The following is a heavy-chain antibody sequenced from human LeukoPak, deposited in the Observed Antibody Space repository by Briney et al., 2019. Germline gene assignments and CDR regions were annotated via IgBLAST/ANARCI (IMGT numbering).Heavy chain of an antibody. Sequence: SETLSLTCTVSGGSVSSGSYYWSWIRQPPGKGLEWIGYTYYSGSTNYNPSLKSRVTISVDTSKNQFSLKLSSVTAADTAVYYCARINRSYWFDPWGQGTLVTVSS. CDR2: TYYSGST. V-gene: IGHV4-61*01. J-gene: IGHJ5*02. CDR3: ARINRSYWFDP. CDR1: GGSVSSGSYY.